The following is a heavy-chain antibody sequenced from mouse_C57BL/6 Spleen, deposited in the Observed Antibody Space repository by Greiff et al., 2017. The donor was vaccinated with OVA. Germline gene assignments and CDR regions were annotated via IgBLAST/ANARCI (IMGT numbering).Heavy chain of an antibody. CDR1: GYTFTSYW. D-gene: IGHD1-1*01. V-gene: IGHV1-69*01. CDR3: ARRYGSSYGAY. Sequence: QVQLQQPGAELVMPGASVKLSCKASGYTFTSYWMHWVKQRPGQGLEWIGEIDPSDSYTNYNQKFKGKSTLTVDKSSSTAYMQLSSLTSEDSAVYYCARRYGSSYGAYWGQGTLVTVSA. CDR2: IDPSDSYT. J-gene: IGHJ3*01.